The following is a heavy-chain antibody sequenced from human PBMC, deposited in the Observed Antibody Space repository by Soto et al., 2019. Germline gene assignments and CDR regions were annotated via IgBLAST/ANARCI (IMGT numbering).Heavy chain of an antibody. CDR3: AHRPGPYSGLDY. CDR1: GFSLSTRGVG. J-gene: IGHJ4*02. V-gene: IGHV2-5*02. CDR2: IYWDDDK. D-gene: IGHD5-12*01. Sequence: QITLKESGPTLVKPTQTLTLTCTFSGFSLSTRGVGVGWIRQPPGKALEWLALIYWDDDKRYSPSLKSRLTITKDTSKNQVVLTMTNMDPVDTATYYCAHRPGPYSGLDYWGQGTLVTVSS.